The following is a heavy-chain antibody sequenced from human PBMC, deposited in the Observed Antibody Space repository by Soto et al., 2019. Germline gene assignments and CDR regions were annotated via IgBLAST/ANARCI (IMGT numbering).Heavy chain of an antibody. CDR2: ISSSSSYI. D-gene: IGHD3-10*01. Sequence: GGSLRLSCAASGFTFSSYSMNWVRQAPGKGLEWVSSISSSSSYIYYADSVKGRFTISRDNAKNSLYLQMNSLRAEDTAVYYCARGPVGSGSYYNVEAPLFDYWGQGTLVTVSS. J-gene: IGHJ4*02. CDR1: GFTFSSYS. V-gene: IGHV3-21*01. CDR3: ARGPVGSGSYYNVEAPLFDY.